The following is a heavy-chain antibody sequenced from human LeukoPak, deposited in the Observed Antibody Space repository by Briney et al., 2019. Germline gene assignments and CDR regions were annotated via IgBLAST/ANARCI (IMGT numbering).Heavy chain of an antibody. J-gene: IGHJ5*02. CDR2: IYHSGST. D-gene: IGHD6-13*01. CDR3: ARGRLIAGAGSNWFDP. V-gene: IGHV4-30-2*01. Sequence: SETLSLTCTVSGGSISSGSYYWSWIRQPPGKGLEWIGYIYHSGSTYYNPSLKSRVTISVDRSKNQFSLKLSSVTAADTAVYYCARGRLIAGAGSNWFDPWGQGTLVNVSS. CDR1: GGSISSGSYY.